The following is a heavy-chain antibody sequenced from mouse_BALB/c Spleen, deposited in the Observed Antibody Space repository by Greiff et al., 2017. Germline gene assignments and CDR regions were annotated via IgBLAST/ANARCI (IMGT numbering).Heavy chain of an antibody. D-gene: IGHD1-1*02. CDR3: ARGGGPFDY. Sequence: EVQGVESGGGLVKPGGSLKLSCAASGFTFSSYAMSWVRQTPEKRLEWVASISSGGSTYYPDSVKGRFTISRDNARNNLYLQMSSLRSEDTAMYYCARGGGPFDYWGQGTTLTVSS. CDR1: GFTFSSYA. CDR2: ISSGGST. V-gene: IGHV5-6-5*01. J-gene: IGHJ2*01.